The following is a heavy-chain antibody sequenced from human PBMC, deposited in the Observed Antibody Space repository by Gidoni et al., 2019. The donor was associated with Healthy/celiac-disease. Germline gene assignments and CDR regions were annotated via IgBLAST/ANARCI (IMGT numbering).Heavy chain of an antibody. CDR1: GFTFSGSA. D-gene: IGHD4-17*01. CDR2: IRSKANSYAT. V-gene: IGHV3-73*01. Sequence: EVQLVESGGGLVQPGGSLKLSCAASGFTFSGSAMHWVRQASGKGLEWVGRIRSKANSYATAYAASVKGRFTISRDDSKNTAYLQMNSLKTEDTAVYYCTSRTVTTRPADYWGQGTLVTVSS. J-gene: IGHJ4*02. CDR3: TSRTVTTRPADY.